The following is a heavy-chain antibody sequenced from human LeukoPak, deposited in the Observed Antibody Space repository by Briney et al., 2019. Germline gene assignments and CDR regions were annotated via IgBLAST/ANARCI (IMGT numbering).Heavy chain of an antibody. Sequence: SVKVSCKASGGTFSSYAISWVRQAPGQGLEWMGRIIPILGIANYAQKFQGRVTITADKSTSTAYMELSSLRSEDTAGYYCARPRGGTTQPFDSWGQGTLVTVSS. CDR2: IIPILGIA. D-gene: IGHD1-7*01. V-gene: IGHV1-69*04. CDR1: GGTFSSYA. CDR3: ARPRGGTTQPFDS. J-gene: IGHJ4*02.